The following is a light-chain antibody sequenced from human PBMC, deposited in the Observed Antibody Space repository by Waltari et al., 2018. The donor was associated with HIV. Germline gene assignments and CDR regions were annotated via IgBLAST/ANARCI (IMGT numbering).Light chain of an antibody. CDR2: VNSDGSY. V-gene: IGLV4-69*01. J-gene: IGLJ3*02. CDR3: QTWDTGIRV. Sequence: QLVLTQSASASASLGASVKLTSTLSSGYTAYAIAWHQQQAEKGPRYLMKVNSDGSYSRGDGIPDRFSGSSSEAERYLTISSLQSEDEADYYCQTWDTGIRVFGGGTKLTVL. CDR1: SGYTAYA.